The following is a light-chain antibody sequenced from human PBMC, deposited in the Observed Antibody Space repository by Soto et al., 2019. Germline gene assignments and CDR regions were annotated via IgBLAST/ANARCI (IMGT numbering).Light chain of an antibody. Sequence: EIVLTQSPATLSLSPGERATLSCRASQSVSSNLAWYQQKPGQAPRLLIYDASNRGTGIPARFSGSGSGTHLTLTISHLEPEDFAIYYCQQRSNWPPLTFGQGTRLEIK. J-gene: IGKJ5*01. CDR1: QSVSSN. V-gene: IGKV3-11*01. CDR2: DAS. CDR3: QQRSNWPPLT.